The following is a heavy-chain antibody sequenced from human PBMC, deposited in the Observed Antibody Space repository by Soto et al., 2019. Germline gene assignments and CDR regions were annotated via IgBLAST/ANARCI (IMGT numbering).Heavy chain of an antibody. CDR2: IIPIFGTA. V-gene: IGHV1-69*12. Sequence: QVQLVQSGAEVKKPGSSVKVTCKASGGTFSSNAISWVRHAPGRGLEWMGGIIPIFGTAHYAQKFQGRVTITADESTSTASMELSSLKSEDTAVYYCATGGRGYSSDPRFYLEFWGQGTLVTVSS. CDR1: GGTFSSNA. CDR3: ATGGRGYSSDPRFYLEF. D-gene: IGHD5-18*01. J-gene: IGHJ4*02.